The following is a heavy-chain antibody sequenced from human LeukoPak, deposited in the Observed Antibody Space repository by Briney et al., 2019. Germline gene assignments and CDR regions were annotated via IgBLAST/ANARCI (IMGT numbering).Heavy chain of an antibody. J-gene: IGHJ4*02. D-gene: IGHD6-13*01. Sequence: ASVKVSCKASGGTFSSYAISWVRQAPGQGLEWMGGIIPIFGTANYAQKFQGRVTITADESTSTAYMELSSLRSDDTAVYYCARGGRIAAAGLNRGYWGQGTLVTVSS. CDR1: GGTFSSYA. V-gene: IGHV1-69*13. CDR2: IIPIFGTA. CDR3: ARGGRIAAAGLNRGY.